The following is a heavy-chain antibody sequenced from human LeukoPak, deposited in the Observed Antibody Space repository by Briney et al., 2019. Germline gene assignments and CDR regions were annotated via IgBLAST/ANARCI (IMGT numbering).Heavy chain of an antibody. J-gene: IGHJ1*01. Sequence: SETLSLTCTVSGGSISSYYWSWIRQPPGKGLEWIGDIYHSGSTNYNPSLKSRVTMSVDTSKNQFSLKLSSVTAADTAVYYCARGPPDYYDSSGYLTEYFQHCGQGTLVTVSS. V-gene: IGHV4-59*12. CDR3: ARGPPDYYDSSGYLTEYFQH. CDR1: GGSISSYY. D-gene: IGHD3-22*01. CDR2: IYHSGST.